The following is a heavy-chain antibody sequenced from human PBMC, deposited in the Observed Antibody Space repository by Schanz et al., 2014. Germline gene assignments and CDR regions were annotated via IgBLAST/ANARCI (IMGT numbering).Heavy chain of an antibody. CDR2: INTGVNT. Sequence: EVQLLESGGGLVQPGGSLRLSCAASGFTFGDYAMTWVRQAPGKGLEWVSAINTGVNTYYADSVRGRFTMSRDNSKNTLYLQMNSLRAGDAAVYYCARGLIAAAGGAFDYWGQGTLVIGSS. J-gene: IGHJ4*02. CDR3: ARGLIAAAGGAFDY. CDR1: GFTFGDYA. D-gene: IGHD6-13*01. V-gene: IGHV3-23*01.